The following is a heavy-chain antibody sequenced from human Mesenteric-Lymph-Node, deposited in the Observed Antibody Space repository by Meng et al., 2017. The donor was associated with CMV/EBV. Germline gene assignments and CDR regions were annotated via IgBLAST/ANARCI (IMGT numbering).Heavy chain of an antibody. V-gene: IGHV3-21*04. CDR2: ISSSSSDI. Sequence: GGSLRLSCAASRFTLSTYGMNWVRQAPGKGLEWVSSISSSSSDIYYADSVKGRFTISRDNAKNLVSLQMNSLRAEDTAVYYCTRRPRGGAFTGWGQGTLVTVSS. CDR1: RFTLSTYG. CDR3: TRRPRGGAFTG. D-gene: IGHD3-10*01. J-gene: IGHJ4*02.